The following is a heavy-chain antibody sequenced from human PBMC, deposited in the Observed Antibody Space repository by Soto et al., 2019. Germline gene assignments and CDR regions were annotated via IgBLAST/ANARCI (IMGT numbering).Heavy chain of an antibody. CDR2: INHSGST. J-gene: IGHJ5*02. D-gene: IGHD3-16*02. CDR1: GGSFSGYY. CDR3: ARVRQEYYDYVWGSYRSWGFDP. V-gene: IGHV4-34*01. Sequence: QVQLQQWGAGLLKPSETLSLTCAVYGGSFSGYYWSWIRQPPGKGLEWIGEINHSGSTNYNPSLKSRVTISVDTSKNQFSLKLSSVTAADTAVYYCARVRQEYYDYVWGSYRSWGFDPWGQGTLVTVSS.